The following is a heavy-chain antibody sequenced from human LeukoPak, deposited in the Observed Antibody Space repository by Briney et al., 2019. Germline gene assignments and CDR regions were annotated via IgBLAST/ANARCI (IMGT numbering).Heavy chain of an antibody. J-gene: IGHJ5*02. CDR3: AKGLDPAQNWFDP. CDR2: ISISGDTT. D-gene: IGHD6-19*01. CDR1: GFTFSSHA. Sequence: PGGSLRLSCGASGFTFSSHAMTWVRQAPGKGLEWVSAISISGDTTYYADAVKGRFTISRDNSKNTLYLQMNSLRAEDTAVYYCAKGLDPAQNWFDPWGQGTLVTVSS. V-gene: IGHV3-23*01.